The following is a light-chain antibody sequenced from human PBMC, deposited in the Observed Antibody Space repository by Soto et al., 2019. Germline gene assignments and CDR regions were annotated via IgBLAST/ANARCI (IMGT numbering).Light chain of an antibody. J-gene: IGKJ2*01. CDR1: QSVSSSH. Sequence: EIVLTQSPGTLFWSPGERATLYCWASQSVSSSHLAWYQQKPGQAPRLLIYGASSRATGIPDRFSGSGSGTDFTLTISRLEPDDFALYFCQQYGTSPPYTFGQGTKLEIK. CDR3: QQYGTSPPYT. CDR2: GAS. V-gene: IGKV3-20*01.